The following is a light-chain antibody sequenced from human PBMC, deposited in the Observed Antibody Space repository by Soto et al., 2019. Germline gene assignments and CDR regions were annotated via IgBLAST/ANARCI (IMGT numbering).Light chain of an antibody. CDR2: EVS. CDR1: SSDVGGYNS. J-gene: IGLJ1*01. CDR3: SSYAGSNNYV. Sequence: HSVLTQPPSASGSPGQSVTISCTGTSSDVGGYNSVSWYQHHPGKAPKLMIYEVSKRPSGVPDRFSGSKSANTASLTVSGLLAEDEADYYCSSYAGSNNYVFGTGTKVTVL. V-gene: IGLV2-8*01.